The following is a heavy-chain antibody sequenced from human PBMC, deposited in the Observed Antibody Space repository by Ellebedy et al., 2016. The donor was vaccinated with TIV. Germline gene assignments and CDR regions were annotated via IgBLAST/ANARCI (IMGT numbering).Heavy chain of an antibody. V-gene: IGHV3-64D*06. CDR3: ARGPERGYFDY. CDR1: GFTFSSYA. Sequence: GESLKISCSASGFTFSSYAMHWVRQAPGKGLEYVSAISSNGGSTYYADSVKGRFTISRDNSKNTLYLQMSSLRAEDTAVYYCARGPERGYFDYWGQGTLVTVSS. D-gene: IGHD1-14*01. J-gene: IGHJ4*02. CDR2: ISSNGGST.